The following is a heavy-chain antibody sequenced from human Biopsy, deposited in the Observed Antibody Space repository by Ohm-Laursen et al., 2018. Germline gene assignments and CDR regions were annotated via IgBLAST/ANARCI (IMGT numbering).Heavy chain of an antibody. CDR1: GDSFTSYA. CDR2: IIPIPNVA. CDR3: ARGEGSSWFDP. D-gene: IGHD1-26*01. V-gene: IGHV1-69*10. Sequence: ASVKVSCKASGDSFTSYAIGWVRQAPGQGLEWMGGIIPIPNVATYAQKFQGRITITADEYTSTAYMELSSLTSDDTAVYFCARGEGSSWFDPWGHGTLVTVSS. J-gene: IGHJ5*02.